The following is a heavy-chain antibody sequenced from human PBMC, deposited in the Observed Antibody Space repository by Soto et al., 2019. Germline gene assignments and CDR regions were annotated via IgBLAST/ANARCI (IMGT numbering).Heavy chain of an antibody. J-gene: IGHJ6*02. D-gene: IGHD5-18*01. CDR2: IVGGSGKT. V-gene: IGHV1-58*02. CDR1: GFTFRSSG. Sequence: SVKVSCAASGFTFRSSGRQWVRQARGQRLEWIGWIVGGSGKTKYAQEFQERVTMTRDMSTSTAYMELSGLRSEDTAMYYCARTSMQSRGYSYGHGGMDVWGQGTTVTVSS. CDR3: ARTSMQSRGYSYGHGGMDV.